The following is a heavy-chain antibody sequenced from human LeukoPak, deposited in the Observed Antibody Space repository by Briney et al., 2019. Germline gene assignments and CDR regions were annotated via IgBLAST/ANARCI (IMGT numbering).Heavy chain of an antibody. CDR2: LSGSGDST. Sequence: PGGSLRLSCAASGFTFSNYAMTWVCQAPGKGLEWVSVLSGSGDSTYYADSVKGRFTISRDNFKNTLYLQMNSLRAEDTAVYYCAKASRGWQNDAFDIWGQGTMVTVSS. J-gene: IGHJ3*02. CDR1: GFTFSNYA. V-gene: IGHV3-23*01. CDR3: AKASRGWQNDAFDI. D-gene: IGHD6-19*01.